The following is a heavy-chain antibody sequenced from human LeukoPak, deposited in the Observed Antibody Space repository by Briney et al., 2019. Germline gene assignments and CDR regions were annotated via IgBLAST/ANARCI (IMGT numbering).Heavy chain of an antibody. CDR3: ARGALDYDFWSGCQNWFDP. Sequence: PGGSLRLSCAASGFTFSSYSMNWVRQAPGKGLEWVSSISSSSSYIYYADSVKGRFTISRDNAKNSLYLQMNSLRAEDTAVYYCARGALDYDFWSGCQNWFDPWGQGTLVTVSS. CDR2: ISSSSSYI. V-gene: IGHV3-21*01. J-gene: IGHJ5*02. D-gene: IGHD3-3*01. CDR1: GFTFSSYS.